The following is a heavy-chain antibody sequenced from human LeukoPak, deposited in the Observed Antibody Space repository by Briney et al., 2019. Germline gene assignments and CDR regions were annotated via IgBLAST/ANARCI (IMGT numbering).Heavy chain of an antibody. CDR3: ARSGYSYGVYYYYYMDV. Sequence: GGSLRLSCAASGFTFSDYYMSWIRQAPGKGLEWVSVIYSGGSTYYADSVKGRFTIFRDNSKNTLYLQMNSLRAEDTAVYYCARSGYSYGVYYYYYMDVWGKGTTVTVSS. J-gene: IGHJ6*03. V-gene: IGHV3-66*01. D-gene: IGHD5-18*01. CDR1: GFTFSDYY. CDR2: IYSGGST.